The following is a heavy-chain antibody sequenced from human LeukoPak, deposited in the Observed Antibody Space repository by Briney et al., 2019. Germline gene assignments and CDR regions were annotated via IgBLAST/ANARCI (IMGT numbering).Heavy chain of an antibody. V-gene: IGHV4-59*01. D-gene: IGHD3-22*01. CDR2: ISDTGTT. J-gene: IGHJ4*02. Sequence: SETLSLTCTVSGGSISSYYWNWIRQPPGKGPEWIGCISDTGTTKYNPAFRSRVAISVDTSKNQFSLKLTSVTAADTAVYFCATGYYEPFEKWGQGTLVSVSS. CDR3: ATGYYEPFEK. CDR1: GGSISSYY.